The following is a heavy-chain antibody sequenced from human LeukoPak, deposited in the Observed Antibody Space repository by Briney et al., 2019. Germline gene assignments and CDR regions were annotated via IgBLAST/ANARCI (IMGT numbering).Heavy chain of an antibody. V-gene: IGHV3-74*01. CDR1: GFTFSSYW. CDR2: INSDGSST. CDR3: AREQYSSSRVDY. Sequence: PGGSLRLSCAASGFTFSSYWMHWVRQAPGKGLVWVSRINSDGSSTSYADSVKGRFTISRDNAKNTLYLQMNSLRAEDTAVYYCAREQYSSSRVDYWGQGTLVTVSS. D-gene: IGHD6-13*01. J-gene: IGHJ4*02.